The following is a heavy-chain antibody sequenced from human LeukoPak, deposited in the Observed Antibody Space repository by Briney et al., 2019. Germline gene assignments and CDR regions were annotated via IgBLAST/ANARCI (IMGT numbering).Heavy chain of an antibody. Sequence: PSETLSLTCTVSGGSISTSGYYWGWIRQQPGKALEWIGSIHHTGSTFYTPSLKSRVSISVDTSANQFSLRLTSVTAADTAVYYCARHIGYVDTHRRYYFDSWGQGTLVAVSS. CDR2: IHHTGST. CDR1: GGSISTSGYY. CDR3: ARHIGYVDTHRRYYFDS. J-gene: IGHJ4*02. D-gene: IGHD3-9*01. V-gene: IGHV4-39*01.